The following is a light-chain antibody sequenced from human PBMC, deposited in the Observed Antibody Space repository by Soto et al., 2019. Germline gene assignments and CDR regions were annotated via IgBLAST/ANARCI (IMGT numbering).Light chain of an antibody. V-gene: IGKV1-17*01. Sequence: DIQMTQSPSALSASXXXXXXXXXXASQGIRNDLGWYQQKPGKAPXRLIXAXSXXQIGVPGRFSGSGSGTEFTLTISXLXXEDFAVXYXXQXXXXXXTXGQGTKVDIK. CDR2: AXS. J-gene: IGKJ1*01. CDR1: QGIRND. CDR3: XQXXXXXXT.